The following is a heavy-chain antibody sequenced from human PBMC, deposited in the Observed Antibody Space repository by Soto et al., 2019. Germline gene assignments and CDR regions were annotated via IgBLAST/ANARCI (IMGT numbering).Heavy chain of an antibody. CDR2: IIPIFGTA. CDR1: GGTFSSYA. D-gene: IGHD2-15*01. V-gene: IGHV1-69*01. Sequence: QVQLVQSGAEVKKPGSSVKVSCKASGGTFSSYAISWVRQAPGQGLEWMGGIIPIFGTANYAQKFEGRVTITADESTSSAYMELSSLLSDDTAVYYCANGPRSVVVAASYFDYSCQGTLVTVSS. J-gene: IGHJ4*02. CDR3: ANGPRSVVVAASYFDY.